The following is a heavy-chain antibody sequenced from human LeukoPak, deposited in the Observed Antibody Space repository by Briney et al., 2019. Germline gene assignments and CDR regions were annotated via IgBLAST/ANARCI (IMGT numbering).Heavy chain of an antibody. V-gene: IGHV3-11*01. D-gene: IGHD5-24*01. CDR1: GLSFDDYY. CDR3: ARKFDRDGAF. Sequence: GGSLRLSCAASGLSFDDYYFNWLRQAPGKGLEWVSHISGSSATIYYADSVKGRFTISRDNAKKLVFLQMNSLRAEDTAVYYCARKFDRDGAFWGRGTLVTVSS. CDR2: ISGSSATI. J-gene: IGHJ4*02.